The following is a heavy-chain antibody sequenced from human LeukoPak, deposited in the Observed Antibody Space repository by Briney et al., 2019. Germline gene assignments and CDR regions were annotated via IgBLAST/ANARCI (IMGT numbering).Heavy chain of an antibody. Sequence: GESLKISCKGSGYTFTNHWIGWVRQMPGQGLEWMGIISPSDSDASYSPSFQGQVTISVDKSIYTAYLQWSSLKASDTAMYYCARRGCSATSCSPYYFDYWDQGTLVTVSS. CDR1: GYTFTNHW. V-gene: IGHV5-51*01. CDR3: ARRGCSATSCSPYYFDY. CDR2: ISPSDSDA. D-gene: IGHD2-2*01. J-gene: IGHJ4*02.